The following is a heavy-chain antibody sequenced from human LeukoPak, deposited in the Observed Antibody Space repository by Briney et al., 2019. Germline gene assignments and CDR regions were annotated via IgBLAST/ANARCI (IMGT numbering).Heavy chain of an antibody. CDR2: INAGNGNT. J-gene: IGHJ4*02. V-gene: IGHV1-3*01. CDR3: ARNHDTYYYDSSGYSALGY. D-gene: IGHD3-22*01. Sequence: GASVKVPCKASGYTFTSYAMHWVRQAPGQRLEWMGWINAGNGNTKYSQKFQGRVTITRDTSASTAYMELSSLRSEDTAVYYCARNHDTYYYDSSGYSALGYWGQGTLVTVSS. CDR1: GYTFTSYA.